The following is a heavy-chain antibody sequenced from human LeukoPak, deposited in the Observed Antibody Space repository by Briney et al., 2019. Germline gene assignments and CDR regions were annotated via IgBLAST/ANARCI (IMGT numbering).Heavy chain of an antibody. CDR1: RGTFSSYA. CDR3: ARGDYDWARGHAFDI. D-gene: IGHD3-22*01. V-gene: IGHV1-69*13. CDR2: IIPIFGTA. Sequence: SVKVSCTASRGTFSSYAISWVRQAPGQGLEWMGGIIPIFGTANYAQKFQGRVAITADESTSTAYMELSSLRSEDTAVYYCARGDYDWARGHAFDIWGQGTMVTVSS. J-gene: IGHJ3*02.